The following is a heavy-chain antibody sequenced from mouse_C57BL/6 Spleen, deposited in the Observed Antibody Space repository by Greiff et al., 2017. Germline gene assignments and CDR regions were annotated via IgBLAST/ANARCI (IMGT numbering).Heavy chain of an antibody. CDR1: GFNIKDYY. J-gene: IGHJ1*03. V-gene: IGHV14-2*01. Sequence: VQLQQSGAELVKPGASVKLSCTASGFNIKDYYMHWVKQRTEQGLEWIGRIDPEDGETKYAPKFQGKATITADTSSNTAYLQLSSLTSEDTAVYYGEFLYYYGSSYWYFDVWGTGTTVTVSS. CDR2: IDPEDGET. CDR3: EFLYYYGSSYWYFDV. D-gene: IGHD1-1*01.